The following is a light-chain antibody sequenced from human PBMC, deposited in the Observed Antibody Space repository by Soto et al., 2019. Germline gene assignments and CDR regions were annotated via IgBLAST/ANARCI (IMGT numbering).Light chain of an antibody. Sequence: EIMLTQSPGTLSLSPVERATLSCRASHSFKSNLAWFQQKPGQAPRLLIYGALTRATGIPARFSGSGSGTEYTLTISSLQSEDFAVYYCQHYNNWPPWTFGQGTKVDI. CDR1: HSFKSN. CDR3: QHYNNWPPWT. CDR2: GAL. J-gene: IGKJ1*01. V-gene: IGKV3-15*01.